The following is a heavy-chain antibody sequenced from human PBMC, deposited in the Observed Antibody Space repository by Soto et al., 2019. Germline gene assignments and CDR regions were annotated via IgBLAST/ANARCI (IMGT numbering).Heavy chain of an antibody. CDR3: ARSYKLYYFDSSGYLDY. CDR1: GYTWNNYA. V-gene: IGHV1-3*04. CDR2: INTGDVNA. J-gene: IGHJ4*02. Sequence: QVQLVQSGAEVKKPGASVKVSCKASGYTWNNYAMHWVRQAPGQRLEWMGWINTGDVNAKYSQNCQGRVTITKDTSASTVYMELSSLRSEDTAVYYCARSYKLYYFDSSGYLDYWGQGTLVTVSS. D-gene: IGHD3-22*01.